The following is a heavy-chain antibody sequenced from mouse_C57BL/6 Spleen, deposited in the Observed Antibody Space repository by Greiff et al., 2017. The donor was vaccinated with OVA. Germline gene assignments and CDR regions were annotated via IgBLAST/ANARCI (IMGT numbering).Heavy chain of an antibody. CDR2: ISSGGSYT. D-gene: IGHD4-1*01. V-gene: IGHV5-6*01. J-gene: IGHJ4*01. CDR1: GFTFSSYG. Sequence: EVQLVESGGDLVKPGGSLKLSCAASGFTFSSYGMSWVRQTPDKRLEWVATISSGGSYTYYPDSVKGRFTISRDNAKNTLYLQMSSLKSEDTAMYYCARRDWAYAMDYWGQGTSVTVSS. CDR3: ARRDWAYAMDY.